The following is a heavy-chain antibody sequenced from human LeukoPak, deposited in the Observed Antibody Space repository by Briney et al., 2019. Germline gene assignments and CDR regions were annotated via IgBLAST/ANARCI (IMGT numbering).Heavy chain of an antibody. V-gene: IGHV1-69*04. D-gene: IGHD6-13*01. CDR3: ARSPRSLYYFDY. J-gene: IGHJ4*02. Sequence: ASVKVSCKASGYTFTSYGISWVRQAPGQGLEWMGRIIPILGIANYAQKFQGRVTITADKSTSTAYMELSSLRSEDTAVYYCARSPRSLYYFDYWGQGTLVTVSS. CDR1: GYTFTSYG. CDR2: IIPILGIA.